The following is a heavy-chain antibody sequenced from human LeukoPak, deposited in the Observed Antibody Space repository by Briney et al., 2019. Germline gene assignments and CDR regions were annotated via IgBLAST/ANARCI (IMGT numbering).Heavy chain of an antibody. Sequence: PSETLSLTCAVYGGSFWGYHWGWIRRPPGKGLEWIGSIYYSGSTYYNPSLKSRVTISVDTSKNQFSLKLSSVTAADTAVYYCARQYFLILSLYYFDYWGQGTLVTVSS. D-gene: IGHD3-10*02. J-gene: IGHJ4*02. V-gene: IGHV4-39*01. CDR2: IYYSGST. CDR3: ARQYFLILSLYYFDY. CDR1: GGSFWGYH.